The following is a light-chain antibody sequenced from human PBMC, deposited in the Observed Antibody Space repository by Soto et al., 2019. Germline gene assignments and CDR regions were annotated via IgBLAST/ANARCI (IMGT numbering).Light chain of an antibody. CDR2: GAS. Sequence: EIVLTQSPGTLSLSPGERATLSCRASQSVSSNVAWYQQKPGQAPRLLIYGASSRATGIQVRFSGSGSGTEFTLTIRSLQSEDFAVYYCKQYNNWPLTFGQGTRLEIK. CDR1: QSVSSN. CDR3: KQYNNWPLT. V-gene: IGKV3-15*01. J-gene: IGKJ5*01.